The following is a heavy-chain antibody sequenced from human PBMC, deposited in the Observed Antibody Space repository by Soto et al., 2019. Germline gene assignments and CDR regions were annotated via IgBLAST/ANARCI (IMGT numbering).Heavy chain of an antibody. D-gene: IGHD2-2*01. V-gene: IGHV3-15*01. CDR2: IKSKTDGGTT. Sequence: GGSLRLSCAASGFTFSNAWMSWVRQAPGKGLEWVGRIKSKTDGGTTDYAAPVKGRFTISRDDSKNTLYLQMNSLKTEDTAVYYCTTDIYCSSTSCSASFGYYMDVWGKGTTVTVSS. CDR1: GFTFSNAW. CDR3: TTDIYCSSTSCSASFGYYMDV. J-gene: IGHJ6*03.